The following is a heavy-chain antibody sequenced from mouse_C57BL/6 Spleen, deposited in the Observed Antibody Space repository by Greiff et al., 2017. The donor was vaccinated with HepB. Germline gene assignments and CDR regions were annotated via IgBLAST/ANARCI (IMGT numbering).Heavy chain of an antibody. CDR3: TGTGLRYAMDY. D-gene: IGHD1-1*01. CDR1: GYTFTDYE. V-gene: IGHV1-15*01. CDR2: IDPETGGT. J-gene: IGHJ4*01. Sequence: QVHVKQSGAELVRPGASVTLSCKASGYTFTDYEMHWVKQTPVHGLEWIGAIDPETGGTAYNQKFKGKAILTADKSSSTAYMELRSLTSEDSAVYYCTGTGLRYAMDYWGQGTSVTVSS.